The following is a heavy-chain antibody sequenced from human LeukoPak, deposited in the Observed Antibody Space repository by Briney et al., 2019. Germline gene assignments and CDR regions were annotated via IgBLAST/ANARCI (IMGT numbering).Heavy chain of an antibody. V-gene: IGHV1-2*02. CDR1: GYTFTGYY. J-gene: IGHJ2*01. CDR3: AREVYYYDSTPRYFDL. D-gene: IGHD3-22*01. Sequence: GASVKVSCKASGYTFTGYYMHWVRQAPGQGLEWMGWINPNSGGTNYAQKFQGRVTMTRDTSISTAYMALSRLRSDDTAVYYCAREVYYYDSTPRYFDLWGRGTLVTVSS. CDR2: INPNSGGT.